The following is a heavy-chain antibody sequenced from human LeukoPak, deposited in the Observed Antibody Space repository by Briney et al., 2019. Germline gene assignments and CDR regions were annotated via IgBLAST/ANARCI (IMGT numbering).Heavy chain of an antibody. J-gene: IGHJ5*02. D-gene: IGHD4-11*01. Sequence: GASVKVSYKASGYTFTSYGISWVRQAPGQGLEWMGWISAYNGNTNYAQKLQGRVTMTTDTSTSTAYMELRSLRSDDTAVYYCARQPGTTVTSDNWFDPWGQGTLVTVSS. CDR2: ISAYNGNT. CDR1: GYTFTSYG. V-gene: IGHV1-18*01. CDR3: ARQPGTTVTSDNWFDP.